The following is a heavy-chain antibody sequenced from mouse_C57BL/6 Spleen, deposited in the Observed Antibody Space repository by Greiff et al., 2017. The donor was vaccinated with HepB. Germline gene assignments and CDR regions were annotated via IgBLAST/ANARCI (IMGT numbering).Heavy chain of an antibody. CDR2: INPSSGYT. D-gene: IGHD1-1*01. J-gene: IGHJ1*03. CDR3: ARGITTVVARGYFDV. V-gene: IGHV1-7*01. Sequence: QVQLKESGAELAKPGASVKLSCKASGYTFTSYWMHWVKQRPGQGLEWIGYINPSSGYTKYNQKFKDKATLTADKSSSTAYMQLSSLTYEDSAVYYCARGITTVVARGYFDVWGTGTTVTVSS. CDR1: GYTFTSYW.